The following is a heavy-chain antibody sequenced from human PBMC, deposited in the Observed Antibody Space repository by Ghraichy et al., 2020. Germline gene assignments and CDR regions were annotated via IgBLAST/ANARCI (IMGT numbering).Heavy chain of an antibody. V-gene: IGHV4-4*09. D-gene: IGHD6-6*01. CDR2: IYTSGST. J-gene: IGHJ4*02. CDR1: GGSINNYY. CDR3: ARQYGRSSSLDH. Sequence: SETLSLTCTVSGGSINNYYWSWIRQPPGKGLEWIGYIYTSGSTNYNPSYNPSLKSRVTISVDTSKNQFSLKLTSVTAADTAVYYCARQYGRSSSLDHWGQGTLVTVSS.